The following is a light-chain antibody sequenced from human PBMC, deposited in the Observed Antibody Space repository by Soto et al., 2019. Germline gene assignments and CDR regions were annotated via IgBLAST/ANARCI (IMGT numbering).Light chain of an antibody. CDR1: QGSRNF. Sequence: DLQMTQAPTSLYASVGDRVTITCQARQGSRNFVAWYQQKPGKAPKLLLYAASTLQSGVPSRFSGSGSGTDFTLTINSLQPEDVAPYSCQKYSSVPVFGPGTKVEIK. CDR2: AAS. J-gene: IGKJ3*01. V-gene: IGKV1-27*01. CDR3: QKYSSVPV.